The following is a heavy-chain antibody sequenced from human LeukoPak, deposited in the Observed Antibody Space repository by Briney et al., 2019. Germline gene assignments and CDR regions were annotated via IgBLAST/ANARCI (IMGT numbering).Heavy chain of an antibody. J-gene: IGHJ4*02. CDR2: IRYDASDK. Sequence: QPGGSLRLSCAASGFTFSSYGMHWVRQAPGKGLEWVAFIRYDASDKYYADSVKGRFTISRDNSKNTVYLQMDSLGAEDAAVYYCAKTTSYSGYGFDYWGQGTLVTVSS. V-gene: IGHV3-30*02. D-gene: IGHD5-12*01. CDR3: AKTTSYSGYGFDY. CDR1: GFTFSSYG.